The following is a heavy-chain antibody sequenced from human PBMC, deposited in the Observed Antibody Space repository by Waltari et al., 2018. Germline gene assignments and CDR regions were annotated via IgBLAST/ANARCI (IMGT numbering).Heavy chain of an antibody. CDR1: GGSISPYY. CDR2: IYSNGNT. CDR3: ARSRHSGSYPYDYYFFDV. D-gene: IGHD3-10*01. J-gene: IGHJ6*03. Sequence: QVQLLESGPGLVRPSETLSLTCPVSGGSISPYYWSWIRQPAGKGLEWIGRIYSNGNTNYNPPLKSRVTMSVDMSKNQFSLKLNSVTAADAAVYFCARSRHSGSYPYDYYFFDVWGKGTTVTISS. V-gene: IGHV4-4*07.